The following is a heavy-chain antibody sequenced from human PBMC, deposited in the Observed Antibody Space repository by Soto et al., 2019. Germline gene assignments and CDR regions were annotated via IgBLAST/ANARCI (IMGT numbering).Heavy chain of an antibody. Sequence: GESLKISCTASGYSFITYWIGWVGQMPGKGLEWLGVIYPGDSDSRYSPSFQGLVTISADKSVSTAYLQWSSLRASDTAMYYCARLVGATTSGFDYWGQGTLVTVSS. CDR2: IYPGDSDS. J-gene: IGHJ4*02. V-gene: IGHV5-51*01. CDR1: GYSFITYW. CDR3: ARLVGATTSGFDY. D-gene: IGHD1-26*01.